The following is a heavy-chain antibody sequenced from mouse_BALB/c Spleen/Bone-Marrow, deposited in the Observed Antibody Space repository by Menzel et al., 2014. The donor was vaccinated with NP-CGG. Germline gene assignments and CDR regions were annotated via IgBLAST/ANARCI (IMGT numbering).Heavy chain of an antibody. J-gene: IGHJ4*01. CDR2: ISTFSGNT. D-gene: IGHD2-14*01. V-gene: IGHV1S137*01. Sequence: VQLQESGPELVRPGVSVKISCKGSGYTFTDYAMHWVKRSHAKSLEWIGLISTFSGNTNYNQKFKGKATMTVDKSSSTAYMELARLTSGDSTIYYCARGDYRYDETMDYWGQGTSVTVSS. CDR3: ARGDYRYDETMDY. CDR1: GYTFTDYA.